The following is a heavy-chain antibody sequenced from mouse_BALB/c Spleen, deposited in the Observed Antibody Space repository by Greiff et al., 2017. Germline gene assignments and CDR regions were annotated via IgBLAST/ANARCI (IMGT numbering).Heavy chain of an antibody. J-gene: IGHJ4*01. Sequence: EVQLQQSGAELVKPGASVKLSCTASGFNIKDTYMHWVKQRHGQGLEWIGNIYPGSGSTNYDEKFKDKATLTADKSSSTAYMQLSSLTSEDSAVYYCARGNWDGNYYAMDYWGQGTSVTVSS. CDR1: GFNIKDTY. V-gene: IGHV14-3*02. CDR3: ARGNWDGNYYAMDY. CDR2: IYPGSGST. D-gene: IGHD4-1*01.